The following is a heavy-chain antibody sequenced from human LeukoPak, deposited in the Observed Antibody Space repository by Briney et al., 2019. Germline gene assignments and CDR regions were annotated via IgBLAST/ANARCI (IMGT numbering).Heavy chain of an antibody. Sequence: SVKVSCKASGGTLSSYAISWVRQAPGQGLEWMGGIIPIFGTANYAQKFQGRVTITADESTSTAYMELSSLRSEDTAVYYCARVGYCSSTSCYANYYYGMDVWGQGTTVTVSS. CDR3: ARVGYCSSTSCYANYYYGMDV. V-gene: IGHV1-69*13. CDR2: IIPIFGTA. CDR1: GGTLSSYA. D-gene: IGHD2-2*01. J-gene: IGHJ6*02.